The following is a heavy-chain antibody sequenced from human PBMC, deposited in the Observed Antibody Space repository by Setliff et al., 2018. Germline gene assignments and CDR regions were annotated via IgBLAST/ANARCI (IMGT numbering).Heavy chain of an antibody. CDR1: GGSISPYF. V-gene: IGHV4-59*12. Sequence: SETLSLTCTVSGGSISPYFWSWIRQPPGKGLEWIGYIYHNGNTNFNPSLKSRVTVSLDTSKNQFSLKLTSVTAADTAVYYCARDQWVRSPPLYFSYSMDVWGQGTTVTVSS. J-gene: IGHJ6*02. CDR3: ARDQWVRSPPLYFSYSMDV. D-gene: IGHD5-12*01. CDR2: IYHNGNT.